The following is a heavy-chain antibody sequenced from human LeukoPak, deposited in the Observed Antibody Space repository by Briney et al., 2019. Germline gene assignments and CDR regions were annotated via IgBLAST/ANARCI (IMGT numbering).Heavy chain of an antibody. V-gene: IGHV3-30-3*01. J-gene: IGHJ4*02. CDR3: ARGANIVVVPAATKIAAAGNDY. D-gene: IGHD2-2*01. CDR2: ISYDGSNK. CDR1: GFTFSSYA. Sequence: GGSLRLSCAASGFTFSSYAMRWVRQAPGKGLEWVAVISYDGSNKYYADSVKGRFTISRDNSKNTLYLQMNSLRAEDTAVYYCARGANIVVVPAATKIAAAGNDYWGQGTLVTVSS.